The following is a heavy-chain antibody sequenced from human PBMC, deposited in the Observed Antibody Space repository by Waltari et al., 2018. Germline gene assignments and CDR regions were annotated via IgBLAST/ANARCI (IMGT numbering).Heavy chain of an antibody. Sequence: QLQLQESGPGLVKPSETLSLTCTVSGGSISSSSYYWGWIRQPPGKGLEWIGSIYYSGRTHDNASLERLGTISVDTSKNQFSLKLSAVTAADTAVYYWARLADCGSDRCTPLDYWGQGTLVTVSS. CDR2: IYYSGRT. CDR3: ARLADCGSDRCTPLDY. D-gene: IGHD2-21*01. CDR1: GGSISSSSYY. J-gene: IGHJ4*02. V-gene: IGHV4-39*07.